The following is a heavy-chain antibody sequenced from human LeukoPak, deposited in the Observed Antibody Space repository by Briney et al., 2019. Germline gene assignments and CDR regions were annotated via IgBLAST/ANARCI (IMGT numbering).Heavy chain of an antibody. V-gene: IGHV4-39*01. J-gene: IGHJ4*02. CDR2: IYYSGST. CDR1: GGSISSSSYY. D-gene: IGHD1-26*01. CDR3: ARHGSGGYYESPNFDY. Sequence: SETLSLTCTVSGGSISSSSYYWGWIRQPPGKGLEWIGSIYYSGSTYYNPSLKSRVTISVDTSKNQFSLKLSSVTAADTAVYYCARHGSGGYYESPNFDYWGQGTLVTVSS.